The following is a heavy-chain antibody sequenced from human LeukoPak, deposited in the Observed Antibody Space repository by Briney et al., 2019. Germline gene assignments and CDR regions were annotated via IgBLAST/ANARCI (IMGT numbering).Heavy chain of an antibody. D-gene: IGHD6-13*01. V-gene: IGHV4-34*01. Sequence: SETLSLTCAVYGGSFSGYYWSWIRQPPGKGLEWIGEINHSGSTNYNPSLKSRVTISVDTSKTQFSLKLSSVTAADTAVYYCARAGSIAAAGTRDFDYWGQGTLVTVSS. CDR1: GGSFSGYY. CDR2: INHSGST. CDR3: ARAGSIAAAGTRDFDY. J-gene: IGHJ4*02.